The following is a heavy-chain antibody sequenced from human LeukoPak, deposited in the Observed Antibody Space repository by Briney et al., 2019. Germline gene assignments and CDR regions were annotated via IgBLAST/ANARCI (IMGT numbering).Heavy chain of an antibody. CDR1: GFTFGDYA. D-gene: IGHD6-13*01. Sequence: PGGSLRLSCTASGFTFGDYAMSWVRQAPGKGLEWVGFIRSKAYGGTTEYAASVKGRFTISRDDSKSIAYLQMNSLKTEDTAVYYCTRVAAARGPAGMDVWGKGTTVTVSS. CDR3: TRVAAARGPAGMDV. CDR2: IRSKAYGGTT. V-gene: IGHV3-49*04. J-gene: IGHJ6*04.